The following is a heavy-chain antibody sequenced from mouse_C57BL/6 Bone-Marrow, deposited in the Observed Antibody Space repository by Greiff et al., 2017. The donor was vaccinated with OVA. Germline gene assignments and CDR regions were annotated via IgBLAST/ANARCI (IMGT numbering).Heavy chain of an antibody. Sequence: QVQLQQSGAELVKPGASVKMSCKASGYTFTSYWITWVKQRPGQGLEWIGDIYPGSGSTNYNEKFKSKATLTVDTSSSTAYRQLSSLTSEDSAVYYCARCPGLRLRAWFAYWGQGTLVTVSA. CDR1: GYTFTSYW. CDR2: IYPGSGST. J-gene: IGHJ3*01. D-gene: IGHD2-4*01. CDR3: ARCPGLRLRAWFAY. V-gene: IGHV1-55*01.